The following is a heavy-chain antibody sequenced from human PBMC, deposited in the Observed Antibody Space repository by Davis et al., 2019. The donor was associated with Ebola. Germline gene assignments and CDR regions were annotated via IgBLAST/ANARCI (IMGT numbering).Heavy chain of an antibody. Sequence: PSETLSLTCSVSGGSLSNKYWSWIRQPPGKGLEWMGYIYYRGSTNYNPSLKSRVTISVDTSKSQFSLELRSVTAADTATYYCAGPTTVTTKTGYYYGLDVWGQGTTVVVSS. CDR1: GGSLSNKY. J-gene: IGHJ6*02. D-gene: IGHD4-17*01. CDR3: AGPTTVTTKTGYYYGLDV. CDR2: IYYRGST. V-gene: IGHV4-59*08.